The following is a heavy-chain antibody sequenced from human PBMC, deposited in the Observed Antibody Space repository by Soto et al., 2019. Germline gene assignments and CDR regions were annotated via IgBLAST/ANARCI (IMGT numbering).Heavy chain of an antibody. Sequence: SETLSLTCTVSGGSISSGGYYWSWIRQHPGKGLEWIGYIYYSGSTYYNPSLKSRVTISVDTSKNQFSLKLSSVTAADTAVYYCARDEDYGGNYRWFDPWGQGTLVTVSS. J-gene: IGHJ5*02. D-gene: IGHD4-17*01. V-gene: IGHV4-31*03. CDR3: ARDEDYGGNYRWFDP. CDR1: GGSISSGGYY. CDR2: IYYSGST.